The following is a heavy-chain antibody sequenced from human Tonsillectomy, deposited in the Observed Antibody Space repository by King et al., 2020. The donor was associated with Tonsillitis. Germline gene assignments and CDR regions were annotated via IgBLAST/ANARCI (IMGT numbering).Heavy chain of an antibody. J-gene: IGHJ4*02. CDR2: INPSGGST. V-gene: IGHV1-46*01. CDR3: AGGGPDTSSWNKYRFDS. D-gene: IGHD6-13*01. Sequence: VQLVESGAEVKKPGASVKVSCKASGYTFTSYYMHWVRQAPGQGLEWMGVINPSGGSTSYAQKFQGRVTMTRDTSTSTVYMDLSSLRSEDTAVYYCAGGGPDTSSWNKYRFDSWGKGTLVTVSS. CDR1: GYTFTSYY.